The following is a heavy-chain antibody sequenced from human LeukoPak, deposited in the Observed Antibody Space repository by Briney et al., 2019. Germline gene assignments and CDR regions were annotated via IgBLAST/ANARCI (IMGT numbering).Heavy chain of an antibody. CDR3: ARDRRYYDSSGYYRLYYFDY. D-gene: IGHD3-22*01. CDR2: INPNSGGT. J-gene: IGHJ4*02. CDR1: GYTFTSYG. Sequence: ASVKVSCKASGYTFTSYGISWVRQAPGQGLGWMGWINPNSGGTNYAQKFQGRVTMTRDTSISTAYMELSRLRSDDTAVYYCARDRRYYDSSGYYRLYYFDYWGQGTLVTVSS. V-gene: IGHV1-2*02.